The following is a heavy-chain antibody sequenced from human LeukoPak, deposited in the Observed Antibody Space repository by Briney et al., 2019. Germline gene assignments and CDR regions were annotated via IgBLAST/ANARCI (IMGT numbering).Heavy chain of an antibody. CDR1: GFTFSSYA. Sequence: GGSLRLSCAATGFTFSSYAMSWVRQAPGKGLEWVSAISGSGGSTYYADSVKGRFTISRDNSKNTLYLQMNSLRAEDTAVYYCACRRVINYFDYWGQGTLVTVSS. J-gene: IGHJ4*02. V-gene: IGHV3-23*01. D-gene: IGHD3-10*01. CDR2: ISGSGGST. CDR3: ACRRVINYFDY.